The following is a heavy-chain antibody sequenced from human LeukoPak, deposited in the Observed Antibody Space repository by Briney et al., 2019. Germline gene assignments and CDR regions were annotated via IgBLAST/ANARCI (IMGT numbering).Heavy chain of an antibody. CDR1: GGSISSYY. V-gene: IGHV4-38-2*02. D-gene: IGHD3-10*01. Sequence: SETLSLTCTVSGGSISSYYWSWIRQPPGKGLEWIGSIYHSGSTYYNPSLKSRVTISVDTSKNQFSLKLSSVTAADTAVYYCARAGPQLLWFGELFDYWGQGTLVTVSS. J-gene: IGHJ4*02. CDR2: IYHSGST. CDR3: ARAGPQLLWFGELFDY.